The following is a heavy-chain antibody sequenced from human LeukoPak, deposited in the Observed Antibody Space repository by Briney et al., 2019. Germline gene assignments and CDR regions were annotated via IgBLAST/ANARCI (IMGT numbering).Heavy chain of an antibody. Sequence: SETLSLTCTVSGASISTYYWSWIRQPAGKGLEWIGRVYISGATNYSPSLRSRVTMSLDTSKNQFSLKLSSVTAADTAVCYCARVSCTDANCYSFYYMDVWGRGTTVTVSS. D-gene: IGHD2-21*02. CDR2: VYISGAT. CDR1: GASISTYY. CDR3: ARVSCTDANCYSFYYMDV. J-gene: IGHJ6*03. V-gene: IGHV4-4*07.